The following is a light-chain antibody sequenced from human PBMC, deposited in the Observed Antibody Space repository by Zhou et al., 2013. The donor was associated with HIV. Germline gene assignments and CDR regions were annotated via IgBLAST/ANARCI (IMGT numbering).Light chain of an antibody. CDR1: QTIDNY. CDR3: QQANRFPQT. V-gene: IGKV1-39*01. CDR2: GAS. J-gene: IGKJ2*01. Sequence: DIQMTQSPTSLSASVGDRVTITCRPSQTIDNYLNWYQRKPGKAPKLLIYGASSLQSGVPSRFSGSGFGTDFTLTINRLHPEDFATYYCQQANRFPQTFGQGTKVEIK.